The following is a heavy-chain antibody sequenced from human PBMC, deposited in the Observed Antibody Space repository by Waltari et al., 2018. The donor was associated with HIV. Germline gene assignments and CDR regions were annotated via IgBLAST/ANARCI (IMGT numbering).Heavy chain of an antibody. CDR1: GITLSTSA. CDR3: ASEQYSSDWYDNH. Sequence: QVQLVQSGAAVKKPGASVTVSCKASGITLSTSAMHWVRQAPGQRLEWMGWINVGNGNSDYSQKFQGRVTITRDKSASTAYMELSGLRSEDTAVYYCASEQYSSDWYDNHWGQGTLVTVSS. D-gene: IGHD6-19*01. V-gene: IGHV1-3*01. J-gene: IGHJ5*02. CDR2: INVGNGNS.